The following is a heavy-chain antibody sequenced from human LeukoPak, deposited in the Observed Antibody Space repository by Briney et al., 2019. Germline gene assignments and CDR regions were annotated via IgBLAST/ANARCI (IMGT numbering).Heavy chain of an antibody. J-gene: IGHJ4*02. Sequence: GGSLRLSCAASGFTFSSYEMNWVRQAPGKGLEWVSSISNSSSYIYYADSVKGRFTISRDNAKKSLFLQMNSLRAEDTAVYYCARATTYDILTGYSDYWGQGTLVTVSS. CDR3: ARATTYDILTGYSDY. V-gene: IGHV3-21*01. D-gene: IGHD3-9*01. CDR1: GFTFSSYE. CDR2: ISNSSSYI.